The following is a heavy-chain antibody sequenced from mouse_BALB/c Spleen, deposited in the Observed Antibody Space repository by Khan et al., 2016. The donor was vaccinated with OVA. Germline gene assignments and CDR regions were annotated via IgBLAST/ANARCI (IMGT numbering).Heavy chain of an antibody. CDR3: ATIYYDYDYAMDY. Sequence: QIQLVQSGAELVRPGVSVKISCKGSGYTFTDYAMHWVKQSHAKSLEWIGVISTYYGDASYNQKFKGKATMTVDKSSSTAYMELARLTSEDSAIYYCATIYYDYDYAMDYWGQGTSVTVSS. J-gene: IGHJ4*01. CDR2: ISTYYGDA. V-gene: IGHV1S137*01. CDR1: GYTFTDYA. D-gene: IGHD2-4*01.